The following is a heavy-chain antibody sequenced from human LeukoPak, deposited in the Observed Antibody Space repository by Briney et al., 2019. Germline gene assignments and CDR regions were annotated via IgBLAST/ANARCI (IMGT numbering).Heavy chain of an antibody. D-gene: IGHD3-16*01. CDR2: INHSGST. CDR3: ARLSGGSLGY. V-gene: IGHV4-34*01. CDR1: GGSFSGYY. Sequence: KASETLSLTCAVYGGSFSGYYWSWIRQPPGKGLEWIGEINHSGSTNYNPSLKSRVTISVDTSKNQFSLKLSSVTAADTAVYYCARLSGGSLGYWGQGTLVTVSS. J-gene: IGHJ4*02.